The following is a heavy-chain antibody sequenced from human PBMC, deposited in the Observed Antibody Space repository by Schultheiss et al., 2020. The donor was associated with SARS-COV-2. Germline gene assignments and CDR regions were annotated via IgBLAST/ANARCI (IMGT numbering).Heavy chain of an antibody. CDR3: ATGSIAVAGTIGFLYTMFDY. CDR1: GYSFTSYW. J-gene: IGHJ4*02. V-gene: IGHV5-51*01. D-gene: IGHD6-19*01. CDR2: IYPGDSDT. Sequence: GESLKISCKGSGYSFTSYWIGWVRQMPGKGLEWMGIIYPGDSDTRYSPSFQGQVTISADKSISTAYLQWSSLKASDTAMYYCATGSIAVAGTIGFLYTMFDYWGQGTLVTVSS.